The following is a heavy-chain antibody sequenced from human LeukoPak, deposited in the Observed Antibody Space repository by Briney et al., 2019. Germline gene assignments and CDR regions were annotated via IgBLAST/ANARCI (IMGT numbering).Heavy chain of an antibody. CDR3: ARDPSGGGSGYYYYGMDV. J-gene: IGHJ6*02. CDR2: INSDGSST. V-gene: IGHV3-74*01. Sequence: GGSLRLSCAASGFTFSRFSMHWVREAPGKGLVWVSRINSDGSSTNYADSVKGRFTISRDNAKNTLYLQMNSLRAEDTAVYYCARDPSGGGSGYYYYGMDVWGQGTTVTVSS. CDR1: GFTFSRFS. D-gene: IGHD2-15*01.